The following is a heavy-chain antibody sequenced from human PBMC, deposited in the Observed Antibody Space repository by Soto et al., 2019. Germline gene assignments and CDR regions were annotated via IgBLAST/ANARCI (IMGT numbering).Heavy chain of an antibody. V-gene: IGHV4-30-4*01. J-gene: IGHJ4*02. Sequence: SETLSLTCTVSGGSISSGDYYWSWIRQPPGKGLEWIGYIYYSGSTYYNPSLKSRVTISVDTSKNQFSLKLSSVTAADTAVYFCARAQGSGFLVSWGQGTLVTVSS. CDR3: ARAQGSGFLVS. D-gene: IGHD3-10*01. CDR1: GGSISSGDYY. CDR2: IYYSGST.